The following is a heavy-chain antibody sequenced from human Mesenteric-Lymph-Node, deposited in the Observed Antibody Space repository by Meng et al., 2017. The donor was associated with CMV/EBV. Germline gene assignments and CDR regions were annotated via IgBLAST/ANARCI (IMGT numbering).Heavy chain of an antibody. V-gene: IGHV4-61*01. CDR3: ARDSFRVHYYYYGMDV. J-gene: IGHJ6*02. D-gene: IGHD4/OR15-4a*01. CDR2: IYYSGST. CDR1: GGSVSSGSYY. Sequence: SETLSLTCTVSGGSVSSGSYYWSWIRQPPGKGLEWIGYIYYSGSTNYNPSLKSRVTISVDTSKNQFSLKLSSVTAADTAVYYCARDSFRVHYYYYGMDVWGQGTTVTVSS.